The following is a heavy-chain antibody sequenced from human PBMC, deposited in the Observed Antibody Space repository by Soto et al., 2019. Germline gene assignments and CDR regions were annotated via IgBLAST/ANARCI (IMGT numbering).Heavy chain of an antibody. D-gene: IGHD6-19*01. Sequence: PGGSLRLSCAASGFTFSSYGIHWVRQAPGKGLDWLAVISYDGRKKWYADSVKGRFTISRDNSDNTLYLLMNSLRAEDTAVYYCARDQYSSGNKNYYYYGMDVWGQGTTVTVSS. CDR2: ISYDGRKK. CDR1: GFTFSSYG. J-gene: IGHJ6*02. CDR3: ARDQYSSGNKNYYYYGMDV. V-gene: IGHV3-30*03.